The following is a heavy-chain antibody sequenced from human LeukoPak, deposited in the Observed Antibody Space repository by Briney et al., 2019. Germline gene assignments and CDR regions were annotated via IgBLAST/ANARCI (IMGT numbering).Heavy chain of an antibody. CDR2: INPHSGGT. J-gene: IGHJ4*02. V-gene: IGHV1-2*06. CDR3: ARATGSTGTPY. CDR1: GYTFIDYY. D-gene: IGHD1-1*01. Sequence: ASVKVSCKASGYTFIDYYMHWVRQAPGQGLEWMGRINPHSGGTNYAQKFQGRVTMTRDTSTSTAYMDLSGLRSDDTALYYCARATGSTGTPYWGQGTLVTVSS.